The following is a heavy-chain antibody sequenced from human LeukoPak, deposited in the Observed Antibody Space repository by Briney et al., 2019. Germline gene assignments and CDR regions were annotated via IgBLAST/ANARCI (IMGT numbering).Heavy chain of an antibody. CDR3: ARDTYYDSSGYYHDY. Sequence: GGSLRLSCAASGFTFSSYSMNWVRQAPGKGLEWVSSISSSSSYIYYADSVKGRFTISRDNAKNSLYLQMNSLRAEDTAVYYCARDTYYDSSGYYHDYWGQGTLVTVSS. V-gene: IGHV3-21*01. J-gene: IGHJ4*02. CDR2: ISSSSSYI. CDR1: GFTFSSYS. D-gene: IGHD3-22*01.